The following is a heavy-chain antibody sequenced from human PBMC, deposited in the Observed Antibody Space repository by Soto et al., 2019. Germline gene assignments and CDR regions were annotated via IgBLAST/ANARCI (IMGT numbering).Heavy chain of an antibody. J-gene: IGHJ5*02. CDR2: IYYSGST. Sequence: QVQLQESGPGLVKPSQTLSLTCTVSGGSISSGDYYWSWIRQPPGKGLEWIGYIYYSGSTYYNPSLKSRVTISVDTSKNQFSLKLSAVTAADTAVYYCARGGDKAMVSIGWFDPWGQGTLVTVSS. CDR3: ARGGDKAMVSIGWFDP. D-gene: IGHD5-18*01. V-gene: IGHV4-30-4*01. CDR1: GGSISSGDYY.